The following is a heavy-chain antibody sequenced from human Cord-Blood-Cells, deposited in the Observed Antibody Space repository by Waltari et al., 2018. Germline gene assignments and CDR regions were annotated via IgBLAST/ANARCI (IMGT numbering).Heavy chain of an antibody. D-gene: IGHD1-26*01. Sequence: EVQLVQSGAEVKKPGESLKISCKGSGYSFTSYWIGWVRQMPGKGLEWMGISSPGDPETKYSPAFQGQVTISADKSISTAYLQWSSLKASDTAMYYCARLRVSGSYYFDYWGQGTLVTVSS. CDR3: ARLRVSGSYYFDY. CDR1: GYSFTSYW. V-gene: IGHV5-51*03. CDR2: SSPGDPET. J-gene: IGHJ4*02.